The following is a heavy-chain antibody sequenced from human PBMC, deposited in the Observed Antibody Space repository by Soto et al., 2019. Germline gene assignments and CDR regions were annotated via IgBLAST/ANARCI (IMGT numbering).Heavy chain of an antibody. J-gene: IGHJ4*01. CDR2: ISAYSGNT. V-gene: IGHV1-18*04. Sequence: QVQLVQSGAEVKKPGASVKVSCKASGYTFTTYGITWVRQAPGQGLEWMGWISAYSGNTNYAQKLQGRLTVTTDTSTNTDYMDPRSLRSDETAGYYCARVVKAGDYGDYGKYYFDYWGHGTLFTVSS. CDR3: ARVVKAGDYGDYGKYYFDY. D-gene: IGHD4-17*01. CDR1: GYTFTTYG.